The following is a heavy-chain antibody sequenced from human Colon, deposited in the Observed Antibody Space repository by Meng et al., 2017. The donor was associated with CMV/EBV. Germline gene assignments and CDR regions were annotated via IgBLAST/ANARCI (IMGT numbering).Heavy chain of an antibody. CDR1: GGSISSSSYY. CDR3: ARDNPILAPG. V-gene: IGHV4-39*07. J-gene: IGHJ4*02. Sequence: GSLRLSCTVSGGSISSSSYYWGWILQPPGKGLEWIGSFYYSGTTYYNPSLESRVTISIDLSKNQFSLKLKNLTAADTAVYYCARDNPILAPGWGQGTLVTVSS. D-gene: IGHD2-15*01. CDR2: FYYSGTT.